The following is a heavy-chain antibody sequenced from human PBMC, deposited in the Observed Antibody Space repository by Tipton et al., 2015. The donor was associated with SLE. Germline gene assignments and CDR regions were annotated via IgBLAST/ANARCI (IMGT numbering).Heavy chain of an antibody. V-gene: IGHV4-34*01. CDR3: ARGDLTNWINNPFDS. J-gene: IGHJ4*02. D-gene: IGHD1/OR15-1a*01. Sequence: TLSLTCAVYGGSFSGYYWNGIRQPPGKGLEWIGEISHSGSTYYNPSLKSRVTISVDTSKNQFSLKLSSVTAADTAVYYCARGDLTNWINNPFDSWGQGTLVSVSS. CDR1: GGSFSGYY. CDR2: ISHSGST.